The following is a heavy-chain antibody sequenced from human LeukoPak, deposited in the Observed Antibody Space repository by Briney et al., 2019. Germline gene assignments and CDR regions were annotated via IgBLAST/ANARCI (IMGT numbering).Heavy chain of an antibody. CDR3: ARGVYSCSWAPFHY. CDR2: INHSGST. Sequence: SETLSLTCAVYGRSFSGYYWSWIRQPPGKGLEWIGEINHSGSTNYNPSLKSRVTISVDTSKNQFSLKLSSVTAADTAVYYCARGVYSCSWAPFHYWGQGTLVTVSS. V-gene: IGHV4-34*01. D-gene: IGHD6-13*01. CDR1: GRSFSGYY. J-gene: IGHJ4*02.